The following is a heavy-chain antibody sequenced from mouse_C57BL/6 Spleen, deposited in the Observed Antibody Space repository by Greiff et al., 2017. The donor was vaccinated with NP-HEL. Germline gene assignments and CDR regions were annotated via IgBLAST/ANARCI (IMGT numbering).Heavy chain of an antibody. J-gene: IGHJ2*01. CDR3: ARFFYYGSFPYYFDY. Sequence: QVHLKQPGAELVKPGASVKLSCKASGYTFTSYWMQWVKQRPGQGLEWIGEIDPSDSYTNYNQKFKGKATLTVDTSSSTAYMQLSSLTSEDSAVYYCARFFYYGSFPYYFDYWGQGTTLTVSS. CDR2: IDPSDSYT. V-gene: IGHV1-50*01. CDR1: GYTFTSYW. D-gene: IGHD1-1*01.